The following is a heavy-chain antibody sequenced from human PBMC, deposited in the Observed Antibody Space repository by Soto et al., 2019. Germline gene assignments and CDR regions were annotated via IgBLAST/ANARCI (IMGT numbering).Heavy chain of an antibody. V-gene: IGHV3-53*01. Sequence: GGSLRLSCAASGFTVSSNYMSWVRQAPGKGLEWVSVIYSGGSTYYADSVKGRFTISRDNSKNTLYLQMNSLRAEDTAVYYCARGVSQWLEIFDYWGQGTLVTVSS. D-gene: IGHD6-19*01. CDR2: IYSGGST. CDR1: GFTVSSNY. J-gene: IGHJ4*02. CDR3: ARGVSQWLEIFDY.